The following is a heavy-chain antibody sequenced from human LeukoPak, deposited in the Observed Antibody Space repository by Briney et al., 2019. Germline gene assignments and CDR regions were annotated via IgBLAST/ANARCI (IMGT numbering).Heavy chain of an antibody. V-gene: IGHV3-30*03. Sequence: GGSLRLSCAASGFTFSSYGMHWVRQAPGKGLEWVAVISYDGSNKYYADSVKGRFTISRDNSKNTLYLQMNSLRAEDTAVYYCASGPPFDYWGQGALVTVSS. CDR2: ISYDGSNK. CDR1: GFTFSSYG. CDR3: ASGPPFDY. J-gene: IGHJ4*02.